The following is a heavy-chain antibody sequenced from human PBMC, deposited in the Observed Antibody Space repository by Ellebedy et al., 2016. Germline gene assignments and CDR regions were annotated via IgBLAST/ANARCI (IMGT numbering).Heavy chain of an antibody. D-gene: IGHD3-10*01. CDR3: ARQKGSGSYDD. V-gene: IGHV4-39*01. CDR1: GGSISSYY. CDR2: IYYAGST. J-gene: IGHJ4*02. Sequence: SETLSLXCTVSGGSISSYYWSWIRQPPGKGLEWIGSIYYAGSTYYNPSLKSRVAISVDTSKNQFSLKLNSVTAADTAVYYCARQKGSGSYDDWGQGTLVTVSS.